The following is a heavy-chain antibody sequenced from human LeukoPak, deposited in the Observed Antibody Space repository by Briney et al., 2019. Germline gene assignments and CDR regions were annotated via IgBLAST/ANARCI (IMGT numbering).Heavy chain of an antibody. CDR2: ISTSSSYI. D-gene: IGHD3-16*01. Sequence: GGSLRLSCAASGFTFSSYSMNWVRQAPGKGLEWVSFISTSSSYIHNADSVKGRFTISRDNAENSLYLQMNSLRAEDTAVYYCARTRTRYYDYVWGSYTSGDYYYYYMDVWGKGTTVTISS. J-gene: IGHJ6*03. CDR3: ARTRTRYYDYVWGSYTSGDYYYYYMDV. CDR1: GFTFSSYS. V-gene: IGHV3-21*01.